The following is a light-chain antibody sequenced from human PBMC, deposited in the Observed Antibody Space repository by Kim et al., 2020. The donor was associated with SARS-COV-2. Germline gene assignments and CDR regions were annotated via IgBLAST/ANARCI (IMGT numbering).Light chain of an antibody. CDR2: REN. V-gene: IGLV10-54*01. CDR1: SNSDGYAD. J-gene: IGLJ3*02. CDR3: SAWDSSLSAWV. Sequence: TAAQTCTGNSNSDGYADAAWLQQHQGHPPKLLSYRENNRHSGISERFSASRSGSTASLTITGLRPEDEADYYCSAWDSSLSAWVFGGGTQLTVL.